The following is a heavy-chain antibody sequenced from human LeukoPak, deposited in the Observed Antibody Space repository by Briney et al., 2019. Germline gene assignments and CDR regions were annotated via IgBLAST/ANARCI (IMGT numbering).Heavy chain of an antibody. CDR2: ISGSGGST. CDR1: GFTFSSYA. CDR3: AKDRLHNWFDP. V-gene: IGHV3-23*01. J-gene: IGHJ5*02. Sequence: GGTLRLSCAASGFTFSSYAMSWVRQAPGEGLEWVSAISGSGGSTYYADSVKGRFTISRDNSKNTLYLQMNSLRAEDTAVYYCAKDRLHNWFDPWGQGTLVTVSS.